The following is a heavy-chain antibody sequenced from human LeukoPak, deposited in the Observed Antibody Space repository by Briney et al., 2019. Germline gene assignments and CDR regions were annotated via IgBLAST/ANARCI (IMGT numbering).Heavy chain of an antibody. V-gene: IGHV4-61*01. D-gene: IGHD7-27*01. CDR2: IYYSGST. CDR3: ARDLGLEGPNWFDP. J-gene: IGHJ5*02. CDR1: GGSFSSGSYY. Sequence: PSETLSLTCTVSGGSFSSGSYYWSWIRQPPGTGLEWIGYIYYSGSTNYNPSLKSRVTISVDTSKNQFSLKLSSVTAADTAVYYCARDLGLEGPNWFDPWGQGTLVTVSS.